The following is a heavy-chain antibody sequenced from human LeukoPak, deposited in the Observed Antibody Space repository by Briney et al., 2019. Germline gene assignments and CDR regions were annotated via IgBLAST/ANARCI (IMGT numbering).Heavy chain of an antibody. Sequence: GGSLRLSCAASGFTFSSYAMSWVRQAPGKGLEWVSGFSGGGGSPDYAESVKGRFTISRDNSKNTLYLQMNSLRAEDTAIYYCAKGKVVPATIYDYWGQGTLVTVSS. J-gene: IGHJ4*02. CDR2: FSGGGGSP. D-gene: IGHD2-2*02. CDR1: GFTFSSYA. V-gene: IGHV3-23*01. CDR3: AKGKVVPATIYDY.